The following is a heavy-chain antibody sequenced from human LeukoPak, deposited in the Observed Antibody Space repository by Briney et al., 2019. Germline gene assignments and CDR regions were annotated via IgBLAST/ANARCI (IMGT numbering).Heavy chain of an antibody. D-gene: IGHD5-18*01. CDR1: GISLSTYG. J-gene: IGHJ4*02. CDR2: ITRSGTTI. Sequence: TGGSLRLSCVASGISLSTYGMSWVRQAPGKGLEWLSVITRSGTTIYEADSVKGRFTISRDNAENSLYLQMNSLRAEDMALYYCAKGRGYSYGGIDYWGQGTLVTVSS. V-gene: IGHV3-48*01. CDR3: AKGRGYSYGGIDY.